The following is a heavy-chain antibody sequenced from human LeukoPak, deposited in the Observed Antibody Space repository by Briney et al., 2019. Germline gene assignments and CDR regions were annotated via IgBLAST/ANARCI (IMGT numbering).Heavy chain of an antibody. CDR2: IYYSGST. D-gene: IGHD6-6*01. J-gene: IGHJ6*03. CDR1: GGSISSSSYY. V-gene: IGHV4-39*07. Sequence: SETLSLTCTVSGGSISSSSYYWGWIRQPPGKGLEWIGSIYYSGSTYYNPSLKSRVTISVDPSKNQFSLKLSSVTAADTAVYYCARDISLYSSSFYYYYYMDIWGKGTTVTVSS. CDR3: ARDISLYSSSFYYYYYMDI.